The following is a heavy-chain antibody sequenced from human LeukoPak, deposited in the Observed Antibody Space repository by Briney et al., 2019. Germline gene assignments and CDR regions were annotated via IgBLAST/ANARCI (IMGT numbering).Heavy chain of an antibody. CDR2: IYYSGST. J-gene: IGHJ5*02. D-gene: IGHD3-10*01. CDR3: ARENRGVRFDP. CDR1: GGSISSGGYY. Sequence: SRTLSLTCTVSGGSISSGGYYWSWIRQHPGKGLEWIGYIYYSGSTYYDPSLKSRVTISVDTSKNQFSLKLSSVTAADTAVYYCARENRGVRFDPWGQGTLVTVSS. V-gene: IGHV4-31*03.